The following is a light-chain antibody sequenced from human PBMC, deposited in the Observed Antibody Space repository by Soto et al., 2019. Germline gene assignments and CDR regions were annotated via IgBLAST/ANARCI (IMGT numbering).Light chain of an antibody. CDR3: QQYYSTPRT. CDR2: WAS. J-gene: IGKJ1*01. V-gene: IGKV4-1*01. CDR1: QSGLYSSNNKNY. Sequence: DIVMTQSPDSLAVSLGERATINCKSSQSGLYSSNNKNYLAWYQQKPGQPPKLLIYWASTRESGVPDRFSGSGSVTEFTLTISSLQAEDVAVYYCQQYYSTPRTFGQGTKVEIK.